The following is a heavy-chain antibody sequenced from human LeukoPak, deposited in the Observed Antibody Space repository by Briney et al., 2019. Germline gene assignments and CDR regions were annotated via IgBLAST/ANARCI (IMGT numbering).Heavy chain of an antibody. CDR2: INLNSGGT. Sequence: ASVKVSCKAFGYIFTGHYIHWVRQTPGQGVEWMGWINLNSGGTKYAQKFEGRVTVTRDTSISTAYMELSRLRSDDTTVYYCARDYARYCSTGRCNFFDYWGQGTLVTVSS. CDR1: GYIFTGHY. CDR3: ARDYARYCSTGRCNFFDY. V-gene: IGHV1-2*02. D-gene: IGHD2-2*01. J-gene: IGHJ4*02.